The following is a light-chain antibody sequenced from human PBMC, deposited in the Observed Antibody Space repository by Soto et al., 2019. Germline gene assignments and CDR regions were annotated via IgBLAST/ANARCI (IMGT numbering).Light chain of an antibody. CDR1: QSVSSN. CDR2: GAS. Sequence: EIVLTQSPGTLSLSPGESATLSCRASQSVSSNLAWYQQKPGQAPRLLIYGASTRATGIPARFSGSGSGTEFTLTISSLQSEDFEIYYCQQRGNCPRTFGQGTKVDIK. J-gene: IGKJ1*01. V-gene: IGKV3-15*01. CDR3: QQRGNCPRT.